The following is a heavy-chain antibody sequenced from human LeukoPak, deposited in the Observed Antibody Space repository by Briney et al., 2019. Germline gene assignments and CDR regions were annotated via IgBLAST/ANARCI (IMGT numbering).Heavy chain of an antibody. J-gene: IGHJ4*02. V-gene: IGHV3-21*01. CDR3: ARDGYCDSSDPFDY. CDR2: ISSSSSYI. Sequence: PGGSLRLSCAASGFTFSSYSMNWVRQAPGKGLEWVSSISSSSSYIYYADSLKGRLTIPRDNAKNSLYLQMNSLRAEETAVYYCARDGYCDSSDPFDYWGQGTLVTVSS. D-gene: IGHD3-22*01. CDR1: GFTFSSYS.